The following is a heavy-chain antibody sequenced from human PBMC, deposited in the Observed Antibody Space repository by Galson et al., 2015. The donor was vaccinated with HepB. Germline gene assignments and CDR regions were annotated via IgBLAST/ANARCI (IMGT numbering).Heavy chain of an antibody. Sequence: SLRLSCAASGFSFSSYNMNWVRQPPGKGLEWVSSISSNSDYKNYADSVKGRFTISRDNAKNSLYLQMNSLRAEDTAVYYCARDWGKAVADTWWFDPWGHGTLVTVSS. D-gene: IGHD6-19*01. V-gene: IGHV3-21*01. CDR1: GFSFSSYN. J-gene: IGHJ5*02. CDR3: ARDWGKAVADTWWFDP. CDR2: ISSNSDYK.